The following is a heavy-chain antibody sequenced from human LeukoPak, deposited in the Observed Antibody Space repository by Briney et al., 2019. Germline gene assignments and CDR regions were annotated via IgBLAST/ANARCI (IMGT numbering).Heavy chain of an antibody. V-gene: IGHV3-48*01. D-gene: IGHD2-2*01. CDR3: ARGLVYCSSGNCYFDY. CDR1: GFTFSSYG. Sequence: PGGSLRLSCAASGFTFSSYGMHWVHQAPGKGLEWVSHISSSSRTIYYADSVKGRFTISRDDAENSLYLQMNSLRADDTAVYYCARGLVYCSSGNCYFDYWGQGTLVTVSS. J-gene: IGHJ4*02. CDR2: ISSSSRTI.